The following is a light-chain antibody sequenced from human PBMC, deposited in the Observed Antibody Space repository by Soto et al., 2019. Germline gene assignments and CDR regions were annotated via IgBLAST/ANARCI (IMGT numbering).Light chain of an antibody. CDR1: QSVSSSF. J-gene: IGKJ4*01. CDR2: SAS. CDR3: QQYGTSPFT. V-gene: IGKV3-20*01. Sequence: EMVLTQSPGTLSLSPGERAILSCRASQSVSSSFLAWYRQNPGQAPRLLIYSASSRATGIPGRFSGSGSGTDFTLTINRLEPEDFAVYYCQQYGTSPFTFGGGTKVEIK.